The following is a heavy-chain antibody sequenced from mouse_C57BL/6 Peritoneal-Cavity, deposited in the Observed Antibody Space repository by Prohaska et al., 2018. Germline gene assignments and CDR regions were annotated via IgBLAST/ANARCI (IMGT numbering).Heavy chain of an antibody. CDR2: INSDGSAI. CDR1: GFPFSGFW. V-gene: IGHV11-2*01. Sequence: EVQLLETEEGLVQPGGSRGLSCEGSGFPFSGFWLSWFRQTPGKTLEWIGDINSDGSAINYAPSIKDRFTIFRDNDKSTLYLQMSNVRSEDTATYFCMRYGNYWYFDVWGTGTTVTVSS. J-gene: IGHJ1*03. CDR3: MRYGNYWYFDV. D-gene: IGHD2-1*01.